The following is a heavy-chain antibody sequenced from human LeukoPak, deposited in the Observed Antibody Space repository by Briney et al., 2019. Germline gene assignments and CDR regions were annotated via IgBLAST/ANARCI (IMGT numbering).Heavy chain of an antibody. J-gene: IGHJ6*03. V-gene: IGHV4-34*01. CDR1: GGSFSGYY. Sequence: SETLSLTCAVYGGSFSGYYWSWIRQPPGKGLEWIGEINHSGSTNYNPSLKSRVTISVDTSKNQFSLKLNSVTAADTAVYYCARDWAVAGTSQGENPGYYYYMDVWGKGTTVTISS. CDR3: ARDWAVAGTSQGENPGYYYYMDV. CDR2: INHSGST. D-gene: IGHD6-19*01.